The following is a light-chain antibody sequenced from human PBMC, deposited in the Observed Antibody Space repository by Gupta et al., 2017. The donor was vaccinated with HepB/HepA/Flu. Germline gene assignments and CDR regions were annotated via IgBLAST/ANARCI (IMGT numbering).Light chain of an antibody. Sequence: SSELTQVSAVAVALGQTVRITFQGDSLRSYYASWYQQKPGQAPVLVIYGKNNRPSGIPDRFSGSSSGNTASLTITGAQAEDEADYYCNSRDSSGNHLVFGGGTKLTVL. V-gene: IGLV3-19*01. J-gene: IGLJ2*01. CDR2: GKN. CDR3: NSRDSSGNHLV. CDR1: SLRSYY.